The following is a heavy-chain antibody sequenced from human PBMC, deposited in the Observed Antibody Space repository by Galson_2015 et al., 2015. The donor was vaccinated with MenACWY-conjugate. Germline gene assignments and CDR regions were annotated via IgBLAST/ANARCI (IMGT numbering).Heavy chain of an antibody. Sequence: SLRLSCAASGFTFSSYSMNWVRQAPGKGLEWVSSISSSSSYIYYADSVKGRFTISRDNAKNSLYLQMNSLRAEDTAVYYCARERGIVGATYYGMDVWGQGTTVTVSS. V-gene: IGHV3-21*01. D-gene: IGHD1-26*01. CDR2: ISSSSSYI. CDR1: GFTFSSYS. J-gene: IGHJ6*02. CDR3: ARERGIVGATYYGMDV.